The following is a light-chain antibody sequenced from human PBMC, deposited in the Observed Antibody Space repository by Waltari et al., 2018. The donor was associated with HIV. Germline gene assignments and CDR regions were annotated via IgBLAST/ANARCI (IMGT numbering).Light chain of an antibody. CDR1: SRDVGGSHY. CDR3: NSYTKNNTWV. V-gene: IGLV2-14*01. CDR2: EFS. J-gene: IGLJ3*02. Sequence: QSALTQPASVSGSPGQSITISCTGTSRDVGGSHYVSWYQKYPGKAPKLMIYEFSHRPAGVSNRFAGSKSVSTACLTISGLQAEDEADYYCNSYTKNNTWVFGGGTKLTVL.